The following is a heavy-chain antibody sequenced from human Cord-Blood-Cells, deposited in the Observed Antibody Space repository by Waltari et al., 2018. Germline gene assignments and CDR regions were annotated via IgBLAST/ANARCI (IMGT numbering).Heavy chain of an antibody. J-gene: IGHJ4*02. V-gene: IGHV3-53*01. D-gene: IGHD6-6*01. Sequence: EVQLVESGGGLIQPGGSLRLSCAASGFTVSSNYMSWVRQAPGKGLGGVSVIYSGGSTYYADSVKGRFTISRDNSKNTLYLQMNSLRAEDTAVYYCARHRESSSFDYWGQGTLVTVSS. CDR1: GFTVSSNY. CDR3: ARHRESSSFDY. CDR2: IYSGGST.